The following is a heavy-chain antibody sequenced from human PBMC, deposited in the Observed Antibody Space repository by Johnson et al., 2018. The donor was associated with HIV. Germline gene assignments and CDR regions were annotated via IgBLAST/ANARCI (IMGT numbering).Heavy chain of an antibody. V-gene: IGHV3-30*18. J-gene: IGHJ3*02. CDR1: GFTVSSNY. CDR2: ISYDGSNK. D-gene: IGHD6-6*01. CDR3: AKDYSPAAYRSTFGAFDS. Sequence: QEQLVESGGGLIQPGGSLRLSCAASGFTVSSNYMSWVRQAPGKGLEWVAVISYDGSNKYYADSVKGRFTISRDNSKNTLYLQMNSLRAEYTAVYYCAKDYSPAAYRSTFGAFDSWGQGTMVTVSS.